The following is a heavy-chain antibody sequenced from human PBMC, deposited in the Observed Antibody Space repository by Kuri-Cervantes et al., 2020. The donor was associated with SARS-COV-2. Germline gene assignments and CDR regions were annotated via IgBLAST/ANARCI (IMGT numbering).Heavy chain of an antibody. D-gene: IGHD3-3*01. CDR2: SNAGNGNT. J-gene: IGHJ3*02. V-gene: IGHV1-3*02. CDR1: GYTFTSYA. Sequence: ASVKVSCKASGYTFTSYAMHWVRQAPGQRLEWMGWSNAGNGNTKYSQEFQGRVTITRDTSASTAYMELSSLRSEDMAVYYCARDPGDHYDFWSGYFYAFDIWGQGTMVTVSS. CDR3: ARDPGDHYDFWSGYFYAFDI.